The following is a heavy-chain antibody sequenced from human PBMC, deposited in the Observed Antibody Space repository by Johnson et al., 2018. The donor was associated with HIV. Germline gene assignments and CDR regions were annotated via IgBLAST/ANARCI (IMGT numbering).Heavy chain of an antibody. CDR3: ARGDGYRRTFDI. CDR2: TRNKANSYTT. D-gene: IGHD1-1*01. CDR1: GFTFSDHY. V-gene: IGHV3-72*01. J-gene: IGHJ3*02. Sequence: VTLVESGGGLVQPGGSLRLSCAASGFTFSDHYMDWVRPAPGKGLEWVGRTRNKANSYTTEYAASVKGRFTISRDDSKNSLYLQMNSLRAEDTAVYYCARGDGYRRTFDIWGQGTMVTVSS.